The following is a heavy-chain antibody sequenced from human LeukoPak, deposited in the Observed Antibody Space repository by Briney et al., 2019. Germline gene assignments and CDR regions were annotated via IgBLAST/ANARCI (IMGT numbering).Heavy chain of an antibody. V-gene: IGHV3-48*04. CDR2: ISSSGSTI. J-gene: IGHJ6*04. Sequence: GGSLRLSCAASGFTFNRYSMNWVRQAPGKGLEWVSYISSSGSTIYYADSVKGRFTISRDNAKNSLYLQMNSLRAEDTAVYYCAELGITMIGGVWGKGTTVTISS. CDR3: AELGITMIGGV. CDR1: GFTFNRYS. D-gene: IGHD3-10*02.